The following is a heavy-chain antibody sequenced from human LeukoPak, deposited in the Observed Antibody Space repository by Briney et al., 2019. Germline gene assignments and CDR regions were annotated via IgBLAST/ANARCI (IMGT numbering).Heavy chain of an antibody. CDR2: INHSGST. Sequence: SETLSLTCAVYGGSFSGFYWSWIRQPPGKGLEWIGEINHSGSTNYNPSFKSRVTISVDTSKNQFSLKLSSVTAADTAVYYCARPYCSSTSCYLSFDYWGQGTLVTVSS. D-gene: IGHD2-2*01. J-gene: IGHJ4*02. V-gene: IGHV4-34*01. CDR1: GGSFSGFY. CDR3: ARPYCSSTSCYLSFDY.